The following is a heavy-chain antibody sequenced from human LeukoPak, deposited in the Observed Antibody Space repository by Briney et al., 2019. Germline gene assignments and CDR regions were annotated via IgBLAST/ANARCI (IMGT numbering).Heavy chain of an antibody. CDR1: GDSVSSNSAT. D-gene: IGHD3-10*02. Sequence: SQTLSLTCAIYGDSVSSNSATWNWIRQSPSRGLEWLGRTYYRSKWYNEYAVSEKGRISISPDTSKNQFSLQLNSVTPEDTAVYYCARVGGMFAYGMDVWGQGTTVTVSS. CDR3: ARVGGMFAYGMDV. V-gene: IGHV6-1*01. CDR2: TYYRSKWYN. J-gene: IGHJ6*02.